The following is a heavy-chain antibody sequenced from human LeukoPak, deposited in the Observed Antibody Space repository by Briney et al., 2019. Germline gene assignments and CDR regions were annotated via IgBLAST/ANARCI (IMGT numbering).Heavy chain of an antibody. J-gene: IGHJ6*03. CDR3: AREYYDSSGYPGYYYYYMDV. CDR2: IYYSGST. Sequence: SETLSLTCTVSGGSISSSSYYWGWIRQPPGKGLEWIGSIYYSGSTYYNPSLKSRVTISVDPSKNQFSLKLSSVTAADTAVYYCAREYYDSSGYPGYYYYYMDVWGKGTTVTVSS. D-gene: IGHD3-22*01. CDR1: GGSISSSSYY. V-gene: IGHV4-39*07.